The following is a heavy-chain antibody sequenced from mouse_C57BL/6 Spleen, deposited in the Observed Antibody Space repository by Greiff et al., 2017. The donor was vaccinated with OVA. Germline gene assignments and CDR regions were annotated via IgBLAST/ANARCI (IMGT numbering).Heavy chain of an antibody. V-gene: IGHV1-7*01. J-gene: IGHJ2*01. Sequence: QVQLQQSGAELAKPGASVKLSCKASGYTFTSYWMHWVKQRPGQGLEWIGYINPSSGYTKYNQKFKDKATLTADKSSSTAYMQLSSLTYEDSAVDYCASGYANYDLDYWGQGTTLTVSS. D-gene: IGHD2-4*01. CDR2: INPSSGYT. CDR1: GYTFTSYW. CDR3: ASGYANYDLDY.